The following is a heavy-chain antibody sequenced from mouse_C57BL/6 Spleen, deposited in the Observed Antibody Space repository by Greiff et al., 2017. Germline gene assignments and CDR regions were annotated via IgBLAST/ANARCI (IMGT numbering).Heavy chain of an antibody. J-gene: IGHJ2*01. CDR2: ISNGGGST. V-gene: IGHV5-12*01. CDR1: GFTFSDYY. CDR3: ARQGDSNYAYFDY. D-gene: IGHD2-5*01. Sequence: EVKLMESGGGLVQPGGSLKLSCAASGFTFSDYYMYWVRQTPEKRLEWVAYISNGGGSTYYPDTVKGRFTISRDNAKNTLYLQMSRLKSEDTAMYYCARQGDSNYAYFDYWGQGTTLTVSS.